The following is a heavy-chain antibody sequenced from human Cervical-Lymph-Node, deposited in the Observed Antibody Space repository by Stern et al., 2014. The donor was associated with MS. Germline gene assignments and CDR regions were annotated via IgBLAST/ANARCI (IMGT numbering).Heavy chain of an antibody. Sequence: VQLVESGGGVVQPGKCLRLSCVASESDFSNFAMHWLRQAPGTEMEWVAFWSYEGDNNSNRDSVKGQFTISRDNSQSTLFLHMNSLRVEDTAVYYCARVNILTGYYVFAFWGQGALVTVSS. J-gene: IGHJ4*02. CDR2: WSYEGDNN. D-gene: IGHD3-9*01. V-gene: IGHV3-30-3*01. CDR1: ESDFSNFA. CDR3: ARVNILTGYYVFAF.